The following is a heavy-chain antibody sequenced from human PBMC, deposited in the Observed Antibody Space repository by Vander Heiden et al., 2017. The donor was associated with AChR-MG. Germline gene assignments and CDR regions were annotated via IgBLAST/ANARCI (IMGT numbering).Heavy chain of an antibody. D-gene: IGHD4-17*01. CDR2: IIPIFGTA. Sequence: QVQLVQSGAEVKKLGSSVKVSCKASAGTVSSYAISWVRQAPGQGLEWMGGIIPIFGTANYAQKFQGRVTITADESTSTAYMVLSSLRSEGTAVYYCARDKGAVTELDYWGQGTLVTVSS. CDR3: ARDKGAVTELDY. V-gene: IGHV1-69*01. CDR1: AGTVSSYA. J-gene: IGHJ4*02.